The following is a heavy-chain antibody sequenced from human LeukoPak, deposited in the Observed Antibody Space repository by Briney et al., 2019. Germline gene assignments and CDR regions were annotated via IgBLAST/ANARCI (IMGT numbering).Heavy chain of an antibody. CDR1: GITFSGSA. CDR3: TRRFGVNSWWFDP. CDR2: IRRNRDNYAT. D-gene: IGHD3-10*01. Sequence: PGGSLKLSCEASGITFSGSAMHWVRQAPGKGLEWVGRIRRNRDNYATAYAASVKGRFTISRDDLKDTAYLQMSSLKTEDTAVYYCTRRFGVNSWWFDPWGQGTLVTVSS. V-gene: IGHV3-73*01. J-gene: IGHJ5*02.